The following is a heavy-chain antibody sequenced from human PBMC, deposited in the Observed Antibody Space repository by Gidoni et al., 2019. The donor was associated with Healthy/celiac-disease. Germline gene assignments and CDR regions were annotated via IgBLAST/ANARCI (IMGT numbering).Heavy chain of an antibody. CDR3: AKPLAIAVAIDY. V-gene: IGHV3-23*04. Sequence: VQLVESGGGLVQPGGSLSLSCAASGFTFSSYAMSWVRQAPGKGLEWVSAISGSGGSTYYADSVKGRFTISRDNSKNTLDLQMNSLRAEDTAVYYCAKPLAIAVAIDYWGQGTLVTVSS. D-gene: IGHD6-19*01. CDR2: ISGSGGST. CDR1: GFTFSSYA. J-gene: IGHJ4*02.